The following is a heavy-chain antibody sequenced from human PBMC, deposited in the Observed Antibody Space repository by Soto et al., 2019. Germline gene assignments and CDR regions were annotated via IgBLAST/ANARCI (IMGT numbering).Heavy chain of an antibody. V-gene: IGHV3-21*01. D-gene: IGHD3-22*01. CDR2: ISSSSSYI. Sequence: PGGSLRLSCAACGFTFSSYSMNWVRQAPGKGLEWVSSISSSSSYIYYADSVKGRFTISRDNAKNSLYLQMNSLRAEDTAVYYCAREGDQRTYYYDSSGPNWGQGTLVTV. CDR3: AREGDQRTYYYDSSGPN. J-gene: IGHJ4*02. CDR1: GFTFSSYS.